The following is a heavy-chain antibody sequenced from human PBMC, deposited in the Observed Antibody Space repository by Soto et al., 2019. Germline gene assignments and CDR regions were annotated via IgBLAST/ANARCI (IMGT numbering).Heavy chain of an antibody. CDR3: AREDCIGYSNAFDI. Sequence: VQQAPGQGLEWMGGIIPIFGTANYAQKFQGRVTITADEPTSTAYMELSSLRSEDTAVYYCAREDCIGYSNAFDIWGQATMFTVSS. D-gene: IGHD3-22*01. CDR2: IIPIFGTA. V-gene: IGHV1-69*01. J-gene: IGHJ3*02.